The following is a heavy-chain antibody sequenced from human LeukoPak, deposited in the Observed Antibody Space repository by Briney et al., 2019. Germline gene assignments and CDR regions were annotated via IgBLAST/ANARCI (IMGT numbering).Heavy chain of an antibody. CDR2: ISWNSGSI. Sequence: GGSLRLSCAASGFTFDDYAMHWVRQAPGKGLEWVSVISWNSGSIGYADSVKGRFTISRDNAKNSLYLQMNSLRAEDPALYYCAKGLAAAGLGVDYWGQGTLVTVSS. CDR1: GFTFDDYA. V-gene: IGHV3-9*01. D-gene: IGHD6-13*01. J-gene: IGHJ4*02. CDR3: AKGLAAAGLGVDY.